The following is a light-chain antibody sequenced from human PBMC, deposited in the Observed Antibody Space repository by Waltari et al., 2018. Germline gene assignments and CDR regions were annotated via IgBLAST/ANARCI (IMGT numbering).Light chain of an antibody. CDR1: SSDVGSFNL. J-gene: IGLJ2*01. CDR2: GVS. V-gene: IGLV2-23*02. CDR3: CSYAGSTTFVV. Sequence: QSALTQPASVSGSPGQSITISCTGTSSDVGSFNLVSWYQLLPGKAPKLLISGVSQRPSGVSNRFSGSKSGITASLTISGLQAGDEADYYCCSYAGSTTFVVFGGGTKLTVL.